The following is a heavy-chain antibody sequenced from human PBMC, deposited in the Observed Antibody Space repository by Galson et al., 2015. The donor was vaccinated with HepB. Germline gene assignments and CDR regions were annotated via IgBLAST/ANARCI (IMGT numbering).Heavy chain of an antibody. CDR3: VRGHTVAFGGVFVVPVYFDC. D-gene: IGHD3-16*02. J-gene: IGHJ4*02. Sequence: SVKVSCKASGYTFTDYAIHWVRQAPGQGLEWLGWINAGNGNTKLAQKFQDRITITSDTSASTAYMDLSNLRSEDTAVYACVRGHTVAFGGVFVVPVYFDCWGQRTLVTVSS. V-gene: IGHV1-3*01. CDR1: GYTFTDYA. CDR2: INAGNGNT.